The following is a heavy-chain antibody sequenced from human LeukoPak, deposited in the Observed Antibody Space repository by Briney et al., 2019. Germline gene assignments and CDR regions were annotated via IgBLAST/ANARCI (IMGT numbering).Heavy chain of an antibody. J-gene: IGHJ4*02. D-gene: IGHD3-10*01. Sequence: GGSLRLSCATSGFTFRSFWVSWVRQAPGKGLEWVANINEDGSEKYYVDSVKGRFTISRDYAKDSVNLQMNSLRAEDTAVYYCARGGHYHVYWGQGTLVTVSS. CDR3: ARGGHYHVY. CDR1: GFTFRSFW. CDR2: INEDGSEK. V-gene: IGHV3-7*05.